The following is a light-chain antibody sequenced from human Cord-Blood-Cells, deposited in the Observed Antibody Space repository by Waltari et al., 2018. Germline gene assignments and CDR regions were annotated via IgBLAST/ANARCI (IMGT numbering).Light chain of an antibody. V-gene: IGLV2-23*01. CDR2: EGS. J-gene: IGLJ3*02. Sequence: SALTQPASVSGYPVQSITISCTGTSSAVGSYNLVSWYQQHPGKAPKLMIYEGSTRPSGVSNRFSGSKSGNTDSLTISGLQAEDEADYYCCSYAGSWVFGGGTKLTVL. CDR1: SSAVGSYNL. CDR3: CSYAGSWV.